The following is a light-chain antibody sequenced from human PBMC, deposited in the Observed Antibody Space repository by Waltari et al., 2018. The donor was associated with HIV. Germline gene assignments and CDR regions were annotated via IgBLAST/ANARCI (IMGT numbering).Light chain of an antibody. CDR3: AAWDDSLSGWV. CDR2: RNN. J-gene: IGLJ3*02. Sequence: QSVMTQPPSDSVNHGQRVTIYCSGSSSTISSNYVIWYQQLPGTAPKRLIYRNNQRPSGVPDRFSGSKSGTSASLAISGLRSEDEADYYCAAWDDSLSGWVFGGGTKLTVL. CDR1: SSTISSNY. V-gene: IGLV1-47*01.